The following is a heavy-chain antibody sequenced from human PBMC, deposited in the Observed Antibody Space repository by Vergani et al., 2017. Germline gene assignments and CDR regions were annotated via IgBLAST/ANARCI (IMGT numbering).Heavy chain of an antibody. J-gene: IGHJ3*02. Sequence: QVQLQESGPGLVKPSETLSLTCTVSGGSVSSGSYYWSWIRKPAGKGLEWIGYIYYSGSTNYNPSLKSRVTISEDTSKNQFSLKLSAVTAAGTAVYYCARSRGSSTSPQGGIWGQGTMVTVSA. CDR1: GGSVSSGSYY. D-gene: IGHD2-2*01. CDR2: IYYSGST. V-gene: IGHV4-61*10. CDR3: ARSRGSSTSPQGGI.